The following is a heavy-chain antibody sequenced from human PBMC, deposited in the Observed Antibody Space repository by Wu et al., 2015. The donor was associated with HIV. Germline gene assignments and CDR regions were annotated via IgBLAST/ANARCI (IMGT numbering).Heavy chain of an antibody. CDR1: GYTFTGYY. V-gene: IGHV1-2*02. CDR3: ARDHGNYHDFRFDY. CDR2: INPNSGGT. J-gene: IGHJ4*02. Sequence: QVQLVQSGAEVKKPGASVKVSCKASGYTFTGYYMHWVRQAPGQGLEWMGWINPNSGGTKYAQKFQGRVTMTRDTSISTADMELSRLRSDDTAVYYCARDHGNYHDFRFDYWGQGTLVTVSS. D-gene: IGHD3-3*01.